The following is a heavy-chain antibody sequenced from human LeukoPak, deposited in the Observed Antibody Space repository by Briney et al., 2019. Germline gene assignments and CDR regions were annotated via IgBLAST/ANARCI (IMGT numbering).Heavy chain of an antibody. CDR1: GFTFSGYG. CDR3: ARDRDGYNSSPFEY. V-gene: IGHV3-48*04. Sequence: GGSLRLSCAASGFTFSGYGMNWVRQAPGKGLEWVSYISSSSSSMYYADSVKGRFTISRDNAKNSLYLQMNSLRAEDTALYYCARDRDGYNSSPFEYWGQGTLVTVSS. J-gene: IGHJ4*02. D-gene: IGHD5-24*01. CDR2: ISSSSSSM.